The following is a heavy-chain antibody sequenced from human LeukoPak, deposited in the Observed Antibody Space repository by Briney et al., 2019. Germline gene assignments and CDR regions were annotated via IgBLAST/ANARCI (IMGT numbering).Heavy chain of an antibody. CDR2: IYYSGST. D-gene: IGHD3-3*01. CDR1: GGSISSSSYY. V-gene: IGHV4-39*07. Sequence: SEALSLTCTVSGGSISSSSYYWGWIRQPPGKGLEWIGSIYYSGSTYYNPSLKSRVTISVDTTKNQFSLKLSSVTAADTAVYYCARDGGVAPHNWFDPWGQGTLVTVSS. CDR3: ARDGGVAPHNWFDP. J-gene: IGHJ5*02.